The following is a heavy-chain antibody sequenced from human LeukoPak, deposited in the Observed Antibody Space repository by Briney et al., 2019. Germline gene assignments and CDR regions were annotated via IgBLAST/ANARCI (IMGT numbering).Heavy chain of an antibody. J-gene: IGHJ4*02. D-gene: IGHD1-26*01. CDR1: GYTFTNYW. CDR2: IYPGDSYT. V-gene: IGHV5-51*01. CDR3: ARLFLTYSGSYYSMPDY. Sequence: GESLKISCKVSGYTFTNYWIGWVRQMSGKGLEWMGLIYPGDSYTRYSPSFQGQVTISADKSISTAYLQWSSLKASDTAMYYCARLFLTYSGSYYSMPDYWGQGTLVTVSS.